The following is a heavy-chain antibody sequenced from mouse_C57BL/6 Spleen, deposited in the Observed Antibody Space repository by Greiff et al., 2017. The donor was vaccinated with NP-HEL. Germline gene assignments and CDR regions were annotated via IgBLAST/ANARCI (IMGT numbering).Heavy chain of an antibody. D-gene: IGHD2-5*01. CDR3: ADSNYADYAMDY. CDR1: GYTFTSYG. Sequence: QVQLQQSGAELARPGASVKLSCKASGYTFTSYGISWVKQRPGQGLEWIGEIYPRSGNTYYNEKFKGKATLTADKSSSTAYMALRSLTSEDSAVYFCADSNYADYAMDYWGQGTSVTVAS. CDR2: IYPRSGNT. J-gene: IGHJ4*01. V-gene: IGHV1-81*01.